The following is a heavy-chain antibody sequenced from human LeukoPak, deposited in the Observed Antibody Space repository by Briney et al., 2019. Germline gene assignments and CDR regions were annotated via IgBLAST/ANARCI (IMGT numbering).Heavy chain of an antibody. D-gene: IGHD4-17*01. Sequence: PGRSLRLSCAASGFTFSSYAMHWVRQAPGKGLEWVAVISYDGSNKYYADSVKGRFTISRDNSKNTLYLQMNSLRAEDTAVYYCARESGGDTAPFDYWGQGTLVTVSS. CDR1: GFTFSSYA. V-gene: IGHV3-30-3*01. J-gene: IGHJ4*02. CDR3: ARESGGDTAPFDY. CDR2: ISYDGSNK.